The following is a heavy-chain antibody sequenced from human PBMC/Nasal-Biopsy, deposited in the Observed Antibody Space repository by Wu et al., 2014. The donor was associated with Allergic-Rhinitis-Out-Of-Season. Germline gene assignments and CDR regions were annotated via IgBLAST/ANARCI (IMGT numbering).Heavy chain of an antibody. D-gene: IGHD3-10*01. J-gene: IGHJ4*02. CDR3: ARGLWFGDRNYFDY. Sequence: CTVSVAPSAVVLTTGAGSGSPPGRDWSGLGVFYTSGTTTYNPSLRTRVTVSLDTSKNQFSLNLSSVTAADTALYYCARGLWFGDRNYFDYWGQGSLVTVSS. CDR1: VAPSAVVLTT. CDR2: FYTSGTT. V-gene: IGHV4-61*02.